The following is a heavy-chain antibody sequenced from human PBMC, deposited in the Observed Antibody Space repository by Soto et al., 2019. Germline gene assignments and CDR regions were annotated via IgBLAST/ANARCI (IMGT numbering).Heavy chain of an antibody. V-gene: IGHV3-53*01. D-gene: IGHD6-13*01. CDR1: GLTVSNNY. J-gene: IGHJ4*02. CDR2: IYSGGST. CDR3: ARDPPGIAASGGGG. Sequence: VQLVESGGGLIQPGGSLRLSCAASGLTVSNNYMRWVRQAPGKGLEWVSLIYSGGSTHYADSVKGRFTISRDNSKNTLYLQMNSLRVEDTAVYYCARDPPGIAASGGGGWGQGTLVTVSS.